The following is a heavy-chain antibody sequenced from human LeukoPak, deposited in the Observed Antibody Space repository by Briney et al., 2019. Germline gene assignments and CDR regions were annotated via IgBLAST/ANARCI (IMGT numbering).Heavy chain of an antibody. V-gene: IGHV1-69*05. CDR1: GGTFSSYA. CDR3: ARDLYYYDSSGYYSEYFVY. Sequence: ASVKVSCKASGGTFSSYAISWVRQAPGQGLEWMGRIIPIFGTANYAQKFQGRVTITTDESTSTAYMELSSLRSEDTAVYYCARDLYYYDSSGYYSEYFVYWGQGTLVTVSS. CDR2: IIPIFGTA. D-gene: IGHD3-22*01. J-gene: IGHJ4*02.